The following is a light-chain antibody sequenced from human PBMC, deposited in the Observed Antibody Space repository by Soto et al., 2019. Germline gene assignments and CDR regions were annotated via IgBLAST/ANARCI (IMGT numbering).Light chain of an antibody. J-gene: IGKJ1*01. V-gene: IGKV3-15*01. CDR1: QSVSSN. CDR2: GAS. CDR3: QQFNNWPRT. Sequence: EIVRTQSPDTLSVSSGERATLSCRASQSVSSNLAWYQQKTGQAPRLLIYGASTRATGIPARFSGSGSGTEFTLTISSLQSEDFAVYYCQQFNNWPRTFGQGTKVEIK.